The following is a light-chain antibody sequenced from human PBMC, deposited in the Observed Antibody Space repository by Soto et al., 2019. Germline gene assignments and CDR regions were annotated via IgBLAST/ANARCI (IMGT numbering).Light chain of an antibody. Sequence: QSVLTQPPSVSGAPGQRVTISCTGSSSDIGAGYDVHWYQQFPGTAPKLLIYTNNNRPSGVPDRFSGSKSGTSASLAITGLQAEDEADYYCQSYDSSLSGDVFGTGTQLTVL. V-gene: IGLV1-40*01. CDR1: SSDIGAGYD. J-gene: IGLJ1*01. CDR3: QSYDSSLSGDV. CDR2: TNN.